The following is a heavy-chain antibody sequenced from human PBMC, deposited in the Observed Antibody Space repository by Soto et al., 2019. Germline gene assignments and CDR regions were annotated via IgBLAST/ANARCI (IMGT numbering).Heavy chain of an antibody. Sequence: PGGSLRLSCVASGFAFSNYSMNWVRQATGKGLEWVSYIRSSGSPTYYAGSVKGRFTISRDNAKKSLYLQMNSLRAEDTAVYYCARMTSSLSPGRWGQGTLVTVSS. CDR1: GFAFSNYS. D-gene: IGHD2-2*01. J-gene: IGHJ4*02. V-gene: IGHV3-48*01. CDR2: IRSSGSPT. CDR3: ARMTSSLSPGR.